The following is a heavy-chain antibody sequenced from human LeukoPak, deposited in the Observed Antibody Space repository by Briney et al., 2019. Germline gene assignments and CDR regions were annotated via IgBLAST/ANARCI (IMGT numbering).Heavy chain of an antibody. V-gene: IGHV3-48*01. CDR2: ISSSSPTI. CDR1: GFTFSSYS. D-gene: IGHD6-19*01. J-gene: IGHJ4*02. Sequence: GGSLRLSCAASGFTFSSYSMSWVRQAPGKGLEWVSYISSSSPTIDYADSVKGRFTISRDNAKNSLYLQMNSLRAEDTAVYYCTRVVSVASYYFDYWGQGTLVTVSS. CDR3: TRVVSVASYYFDY.